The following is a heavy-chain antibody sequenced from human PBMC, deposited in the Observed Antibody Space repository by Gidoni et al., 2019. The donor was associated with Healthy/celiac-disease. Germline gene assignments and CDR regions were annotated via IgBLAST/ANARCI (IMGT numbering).Heavy chain of an antibody. CDR2: INHSGST. CDR1: VGSFIGYY. J-gene: IGHJ3*02. V-gene: IGHV4-34*01. Sequence: QVQLQQWGAGLFKPSETLSLTCAVSVGSFIGYYLSWIRQPPGKGRECIGEINHSGSTNYNPSLKSRVTISVDTSKNQFSLKLSSVTAADTAVYYCARITYYYDSSGYYDAFDIWGQGTMVTVSS. D-gene: IGHD3-22*01. CDR3: ARITYYYDSSGYYDAFDI.